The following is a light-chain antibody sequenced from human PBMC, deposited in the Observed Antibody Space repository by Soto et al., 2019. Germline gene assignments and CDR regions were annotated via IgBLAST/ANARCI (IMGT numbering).Light chain of an antibody. J-gene: IGLJ2*01. CDR2: EVS. Sequence: QSALTQPASASGSPGQSLTISCTGNSGDVGSYDLGSWYQQHPGKAPKLMIDEVSRRPSGVYNGFSGSKSGNTASLTISVLHAEYEADYYCCSYAGSSTVVFGGGTKVTVL. V-gene: IGLV2-23*02. CDR1: SGDVGSYDL. CDR3: CSYAGSSTVV.